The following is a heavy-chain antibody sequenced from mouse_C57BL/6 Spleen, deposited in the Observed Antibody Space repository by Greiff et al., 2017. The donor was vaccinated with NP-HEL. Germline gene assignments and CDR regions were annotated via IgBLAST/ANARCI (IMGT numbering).Heavy chain of an antibody. V-gene: IGHV1-82*01. Sequence: QVQLKESGPELVKPGASVKISCKASGYAFSSSWMNWVKQRPGKGLEWIGRIYPGDGDTNYNGKFKGKATLTADKSSSTAYMQLSSLTSEDSAVYFCARETAQATPFAYWGQGTLVTVSA. D-gene: IGHD3-2*02. J-gene: IGHJ3*01. CDR3: ARETAQATPFAY. CDR2: IYPGDGDT. CDR1: GYAFSSSW.